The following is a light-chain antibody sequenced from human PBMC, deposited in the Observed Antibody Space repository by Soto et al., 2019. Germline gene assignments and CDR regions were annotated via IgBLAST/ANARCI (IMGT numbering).Light chain of an antibody. CDR2: ATS. CDR3: QQYNSYPWT. CDR1: QSVDSTY. Sequence: EIVLTQSPGTLSLSPGERATLSCRASQSVDSTYLAWYQQKPDQSPRLLIYATSTRAAGIPDRFSGSGSGTDFTLTISSLQPDDFATYYCQQYNSYPWTFGQGTKVEIK. J-gene: IGKJ1*01. V-gene: IGKV3-20*01.